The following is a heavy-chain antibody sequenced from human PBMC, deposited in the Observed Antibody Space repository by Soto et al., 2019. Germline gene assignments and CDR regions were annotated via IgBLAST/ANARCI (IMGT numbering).Heavy chain of an antibody. D-gene: IGHD6-19*01. CDR1: GYTFTTYG. CDR3: AREGSAPYYYYGMDV. V-gene: IGHV1-18*01. Sequence: QVQLEQSGAEVKKPGDSMKVSCKASGYTFTTYGISWVRQAPGQGLEWMGWINVYNGNTDYPQKLQGRVTMTTDTSTSTSYMELRSLRSDDTAVYYCAREGSAPYYYYGMDVWGQGTTVTVSS. CDR2: INVYNGNT. J-gene: IGHJ6*02.